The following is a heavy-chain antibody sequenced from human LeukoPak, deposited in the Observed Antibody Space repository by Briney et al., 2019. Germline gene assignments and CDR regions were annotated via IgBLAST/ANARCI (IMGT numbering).Heavy chain of an antibody. D-gene: IGHD2-15*01. CDR3: VVGGSPGY. CDR2: ISTDGYTT. Sequence: GGSLRLSCATSGLAFSAYKMHWVRQAPRKGLVWVSRISTDGYTTDYADFVRGRFTASRDNTKNTWSLEMNSLRAEDTAVYYCVVGGSPGYWGQGTLVTVSS. J-gene: IGHJ4*02. V-gene: IGHV3-74*01. CDR1: GLAFSAYK.